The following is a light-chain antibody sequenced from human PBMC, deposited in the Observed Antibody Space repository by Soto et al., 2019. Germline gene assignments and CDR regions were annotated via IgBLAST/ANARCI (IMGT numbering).Light chain of an antibody. CDR1: QGISSY. CDR3: QKYNSALLS. V-gene: IGKV1-27*01. Sequence: DIQMTQSPSSLSASVGDRVTITCRASQGISSYLAWYQQKPGKVPKLLIYAASTLQSGVPSRFSGRGSRTDFTLTISSLQSENVASYYFQKYNSALLSFGGGTKVEI. J-gene: IGKJ4*01. CDR2: AAS.